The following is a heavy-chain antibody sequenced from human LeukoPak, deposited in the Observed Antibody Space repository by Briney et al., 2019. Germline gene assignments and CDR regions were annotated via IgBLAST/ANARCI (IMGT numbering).Heavy chain of an antibody. Sequence: GSLRLSCAASGFTFSSYWMSWVRQPPGKGLEWIGEIYHSGSTNYNPSLKSRVTISADKSKNQFSLKLSSVTAADTAVYYCAREVVGYCSSTSCQNWFDPWGQGTLVTVSS. CDR2: IYHSGST. V-gene: IGHV4-4*02. CDR1: GFTFSSYW. J-gene: IGHJ5*02. D-gene: IGHD2-2*01. CDR3: AREVVGYCSSTSCQNWFDP.